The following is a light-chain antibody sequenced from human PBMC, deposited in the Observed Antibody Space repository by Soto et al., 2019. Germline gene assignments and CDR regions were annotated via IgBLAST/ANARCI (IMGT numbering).Light chain of an antibody. CDR2: GAS. V-gene: IGKV3-20*01. CDR1: QSVSSSS. J-gene: IGKJ5*01. Sequence: EIVLTQSPGTLSLSPGERATLACRASQSVSSSSLAWYQQKPGQAPRPLIYGASSRATGIPHRFSGSGSVTDFTLTISRLEPEDFAVYYCQQYGSSPPITFGQGTRLEIK. CDR3: QQYGSSPPIT.